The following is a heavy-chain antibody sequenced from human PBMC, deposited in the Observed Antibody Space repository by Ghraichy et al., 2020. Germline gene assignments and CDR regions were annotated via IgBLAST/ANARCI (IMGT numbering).Heavy chain of an antibody. CDR3: ARDNRGSMVRGVILYYGMDV. V-gene: IGHV4-31*03. CDR2: IYYSGST. J-gene: IGHJ6*02. CDR1: GGSISSGGYY. D-gene: IGHD3-10*01. Sequence: SLNISCTVCGGSISSGGYYWSWIRQHPGKGLEWIGYIYYSGSTYYNPSLKSRVTISVDTSKNQLSLKLSSVTAADTAVYYCARDNRGSMVRGVILYYGMDVWGQGTTVTVSS.